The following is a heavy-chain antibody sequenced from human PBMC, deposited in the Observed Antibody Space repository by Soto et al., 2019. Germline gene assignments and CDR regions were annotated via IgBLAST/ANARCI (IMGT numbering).Heavy chain of an antibody. V-gene: IGHV3-30*18. J-gene: IGHJ4*02. CDR2: ISYDGTNA. Sequence: QVQLVESGGGVVQPGRSLRLSCAASGFTFHSFARHWVRQAPGKGLEWAAVISYDGTNAYYADSVKGRFTISRANSENTLLLQMNSLRVEDTAVYYCAKTPNVWGNYRSGLDYWGQGALVTVSS. CDR1: GFTFHSFA. CDR3: AKTPNVWGNYRSGLDY. D-gene: IGHD3-16*02.